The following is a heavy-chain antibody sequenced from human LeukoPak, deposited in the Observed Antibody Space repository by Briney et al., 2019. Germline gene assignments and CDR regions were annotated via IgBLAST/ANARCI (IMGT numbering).Heavy chain of an antibody. CDR3: ARVRIGETSYDASDV. Sequence: SETLSLTCTVSGGSISSYYWTWIRQPPGKGLEWIGDIYITGSTNYNPYLKRRVTMSVDTSKNQFSLRLSSVTAADTTVYYCARVRIGETSYDASDVWGLGTMVTVSS. J-gene: IGHJ3*01. D-gene: IGHD1-26*01. CDR2: IYITGST. V-gene: IGHV4-59*13. CDR1: GGSISSYY.